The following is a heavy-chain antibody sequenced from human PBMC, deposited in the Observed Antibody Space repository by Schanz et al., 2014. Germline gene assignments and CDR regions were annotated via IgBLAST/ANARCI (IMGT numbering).Heavy chain of an antibody. CDR1: GASISGSSDY. CDR2: IFHSGTT. Sequence: QLQLQESGPGLVKPSETLSLTCTVSGASISGSSDYWGWIRQSPGKGLEWIGEIFHSGTTNYNPSLESRVTISVDTSKNQFSLKMTSLTAADTAVYFCARVGGGILTSWYSLDSWGQGTLVTVSS. D-gene: IGHD2-8*02. CDR3: ARVGGGILTSWYSLDS. V-gene: IGHV4-39*07. J-gene: IGHJ4*02.